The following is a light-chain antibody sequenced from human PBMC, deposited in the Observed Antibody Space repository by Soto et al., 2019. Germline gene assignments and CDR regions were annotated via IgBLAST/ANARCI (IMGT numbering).Light chain of an antibody. CDR1: QSIDTW. V-gene: IGKV1-5*03. CDR2: QAS. J-gene: IGKJ1*01. Sequence: DIQMTQSPSTLSASVGDRVTITCRASQSIDTWLAWYQQKPGKAPQVLINQASTLESGVPSRFSGSGSETEFTLTISGLQPGDSATYYCQQYNSYSPTFGQGTKVDIK. CDR3: QQYNSYSPT.